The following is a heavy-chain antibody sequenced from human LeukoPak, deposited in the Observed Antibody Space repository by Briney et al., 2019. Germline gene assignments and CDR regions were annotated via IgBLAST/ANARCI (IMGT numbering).Heavy chain of an antibody. CDR1: GGSISSYY. D-gene: IGHD5-18*01. CDR3: ASYSYGLYYFDY. V-gene: IGHV4-59*12. Sequence: PSETLSLTCTVSGGSISSYYWSWIRQPPGKGLEWIGYIYHSGSTYYNPSLKSRVTISVDRSKNQFSLKLSSVTAADTAVYYCASYSYGLYYFDYWGQGTLVTVSS. J-gene: IGHJ4*02. CDR2: IYHSGST.